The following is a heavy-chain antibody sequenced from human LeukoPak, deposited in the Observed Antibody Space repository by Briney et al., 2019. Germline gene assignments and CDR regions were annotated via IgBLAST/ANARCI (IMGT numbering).Heavy chain of an antibody. D-gene: IGHD6-13*01. Sequence: PSETLSLTCTVSGGSISSYYWSWIRQPPGKGLEWIGYIYYSGSTNYNPSLKSRVTISVDTSKNQFSLKLSSVTAADTAVYYCARSGAAAAPDYWGQGTLVTVSS. CDR2: IYYSGST. J-gene: IGHJ4*02. CDR3: ARSGAAAAPDY. V-gene: IGHV4-59*01. CDR1: GGSISSYY.